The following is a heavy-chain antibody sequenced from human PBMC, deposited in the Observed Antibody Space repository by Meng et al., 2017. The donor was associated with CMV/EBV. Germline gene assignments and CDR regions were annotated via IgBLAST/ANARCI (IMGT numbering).Heavy chain of an antibody. CDR2: IYTGDSDT. CDR1: GYTFTSYW. Sequence: GGSLRLSCKGSGYTFTSYWIGWVRQMPGKGLEWMGIIYTGDSDTRYSPFFQGRVTITADKSIRTTYLQWSSLEASDTAIYYCARTNGIWFGELFLDCWGQGTLVTVSS. D-gene: IGHD3-10*01. V-gene: IGHV5-51*01. J-gene: IGHJ4*02. CDR3: ARTNGIWFGELFLDC.